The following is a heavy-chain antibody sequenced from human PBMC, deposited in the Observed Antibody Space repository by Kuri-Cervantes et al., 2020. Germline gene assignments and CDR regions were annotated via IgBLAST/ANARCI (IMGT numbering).Heavy chain of an antibody. CDR3: ASRTDYGDLADAFDI. D-gene: IGHD4-17*01. J-gene: IGHJ3*02. Sequence: ESLKISCTVSGGSISSSSYYWGWIRQPPGKGLEWIGRIYYSGSTYYNPSLKSRVTISVDTSKNQFSLKLSSVTAADTAVYYCASRTDYGDLADAFDIWGQGTMVTVSS. CDR2: IYYSGST. CDR1: GGSISSSSYY. V-gene: IGHV4-39*01.